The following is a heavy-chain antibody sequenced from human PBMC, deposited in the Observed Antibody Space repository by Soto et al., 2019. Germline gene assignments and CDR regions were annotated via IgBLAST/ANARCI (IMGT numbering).Heavy chain of an antibody. J-gene: IGHJ4*02. CDR1: GFNLSHGW. Sequence: GGSLRLSCAASGFNLSHGWITWVRQAPGGGLEWVGRIKSKTDGGKADYTAHVKGRATISSNNSKNTVYLQMNSLKTEDTAVYYCTTGIYYDILTGYHNVAYWGQGALVTVSS. CDR2: IKSKTDGGKA. D-gene: IGHD3-9*01. CDR3: TTGIYYDILTGYHNVAY. V-gene: IGHV3-15*01.